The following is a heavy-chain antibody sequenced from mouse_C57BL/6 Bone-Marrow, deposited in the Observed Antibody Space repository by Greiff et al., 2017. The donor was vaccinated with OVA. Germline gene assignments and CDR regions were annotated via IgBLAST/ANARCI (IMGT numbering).Heavy chain of an antibody. CDR2: ISYSGST. Sequence: EVQRVESGPGMVKPSQSLSLTCTVTGYSITSGYDWHWIRHFPGNNLEWMGYISYSGSTNYNPSLNSRISITHDTSKNHFFLKLNSVTTEDTATYYCARGGGNFYWYFDVWGTGTTVTVSS. CDR1: GYSITSGYD. CDR3: ARGGGNFYWYFDV. V-gene: IGHV3-1*01. J-gene: IGHJ1*03.